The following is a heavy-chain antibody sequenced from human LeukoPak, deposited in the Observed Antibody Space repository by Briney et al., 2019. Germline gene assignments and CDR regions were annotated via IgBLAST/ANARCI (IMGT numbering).Heavy chain of an antibody. V-gene: IGHV4-59*01. CDR1: GGSISSYY. Sequence: SETLSLTCTVSGGSISSYYWSWIRQPPGKGLEWIGYIYYSGSTNYNPPLKSRVTISVDTSKNQFSLKLSSVTAADTAVYYCARDPYCGGDCFHWAFDIWGQGTMVTVSS. CDR3: ARDPYCGGDCFHWAFDI. J-gene: IGHJ3*02. CDR2: IYYSGST. D-gene: IGHD2-21*02.